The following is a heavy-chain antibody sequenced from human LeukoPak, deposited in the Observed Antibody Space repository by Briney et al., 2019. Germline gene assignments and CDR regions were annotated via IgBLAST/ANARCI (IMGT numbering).Heavy chain of an antibody. D-gene: IGHD2-2*01. V-gene: IGHV3-21*01. CDR1: GFTFSSYS. CDR3: AXADXVVVPGDAFDI. J-gene: IGHJ3*02. CDR2: ISSSSSYI. Sequence: PGGSLRLSCAASGFTFSSYSMNWVRQAPGKGLEWVSSISSSSSYIYYADSVKGRFTISRDNAKNSLYLQMNSLRAEDTAVYYCAXADXVVVPGDAFDIWGQGTMVTVSS.